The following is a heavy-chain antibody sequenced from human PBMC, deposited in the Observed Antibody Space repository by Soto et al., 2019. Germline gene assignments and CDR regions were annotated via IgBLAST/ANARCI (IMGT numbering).Heavy chain of an antibody. J-gene: IGHJ5*02. D-gene: IGHD3-16*01. CDR1: GGSISRRAYS. CDR3: ARDGQYVINT. V-gene: IGHV4-30-2*01. CDR2: IYHSGST. Sequence: SETLSLNCAVSGGSISRRAYSLLWIRQPPGKGLEWIGYIYHSGSTYYNPSLKSRVTISVDRSKNQFSLKLSSVTAADTAVYYCARDGQYVINTWGQGTLVT.